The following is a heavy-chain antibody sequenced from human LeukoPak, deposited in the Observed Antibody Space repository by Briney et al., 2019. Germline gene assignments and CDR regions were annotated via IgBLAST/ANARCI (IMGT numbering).Heavy chain of an antibody. J-gene: IGHJ4*02. CDR3: ARDVDGYNFYYFDY. CDR1: GGSISSYY. V-gene: IGHV4-59*01. CDR2: IYYSGST. Sequence: SETLSLTCTVSGGSISSYYWSWIRQPPGKGLEWIGYIYYSGSTNYNPSLKSRVTISVDTSKNQFSLRLSSVTAADTAVYYCARDVDGYNFYYFDYWGQGTLVTVSS. D-gene: IGHD5-24*01.